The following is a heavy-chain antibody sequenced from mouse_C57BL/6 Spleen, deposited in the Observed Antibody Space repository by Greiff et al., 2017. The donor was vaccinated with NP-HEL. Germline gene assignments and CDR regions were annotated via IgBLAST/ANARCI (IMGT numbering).Heavy chain of an antibody. D-gene: IGHD1-1*01. V-gene: IGHV1-53*01. CDR3: ALVTTVVAPGYFDV. J-gene: IGHJ1*03. CDR1: GYTFTSCW. Sequence: QVQLQQPGTELVKPGASVKLSCKASGYTFTSCWMHWVKQRPGQGLEWIGNINPSNGGTNYNEKFKSKATLTVDKSSSTACMQLSSLTSEDSAVYYCALVTTVVAPGYFDVWGTGTTVTVSS. CDR2: INPSNGGT.